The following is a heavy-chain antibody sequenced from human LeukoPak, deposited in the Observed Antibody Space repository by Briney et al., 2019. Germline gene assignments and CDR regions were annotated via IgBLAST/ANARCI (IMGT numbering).Heavy chain of an antibody. CDR1: GGSINNYY. J-gene: IGHJ4*02. D-gene: IGHD6-13*01. V-gene: IGHV4-59*01. CDR3: ARTSSSWL. Sequence: SKTLSLTCTVSGGSINNYYWGWILQPPGKGLEWIGCIYDSGSTDYNPSLKSRVTISVDTSKNQFSLKLSSVTAADTAMYYCARTSSSWLWGQGTLVTVSS. CDR2: IYDSGST.